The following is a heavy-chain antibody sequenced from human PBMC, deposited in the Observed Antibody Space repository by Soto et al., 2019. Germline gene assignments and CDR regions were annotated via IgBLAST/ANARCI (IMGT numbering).Heavy chain of an antibody. V-gene: IGHV5-51*01. D-gene: IGHD6-6*01. CDR1: GYSFTSYW. CDR3: ARQDSSSAWNYCYCGMDV. CDR2: IYPGDSDT. J-gene: IGHJ6*02. Sequence: GESLKISCKGSGYSFTSYWIGWVRQMPGKGLEWMGIIYPGDSDTRYSPSFQGQVTISADKSISTAYLQWSSLKASDTAMYYCARQDSSSAWNYCYCGMDVWGQGTTVTVSS.